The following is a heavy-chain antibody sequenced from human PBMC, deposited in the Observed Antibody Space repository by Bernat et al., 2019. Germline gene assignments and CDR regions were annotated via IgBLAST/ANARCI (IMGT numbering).Heavy chain of an antibody. D-gene: IGHD6-13*01. CDR2: IKQDGSEK. J-gene: IGHJ4*02. CDR3: ASWYSSSWYDYFDY. CDR1: GFTFSSYW. V-gene: IGHV3-7*01. Sequence: EVQLVESGGGLVQPGESLRLSCAASGFTFSSYWMSWVRQAPGKGLEWVANIKQDGSEKYYVDSVKGRFTISRDNAKNSLYLQMNSLRAEDTAVYYCASWYSSSWYDYFDYWGQGTLVTVSS.